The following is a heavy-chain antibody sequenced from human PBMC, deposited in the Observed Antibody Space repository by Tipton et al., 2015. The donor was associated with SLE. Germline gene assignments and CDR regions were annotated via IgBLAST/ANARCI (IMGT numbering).Heavy chain of an antibody. Sequence: TLSLTCAVYGGSFSGYYWSWIRQPPGKGLEWIGEINHSGSTNYNPSLKSRVTTSVDTSKNQFSLKLSSVTAADTAVYYCARGRAVAGFDYWGQGTLVTVSS. V-gene: IGHV4-34*01. D-gene: IGHD6-19*01. CDR3: ARGRAVAGFDY. J-gene: IGHJ4*02. CDR2: INHSGST. CDR1: GGSFSGYY.